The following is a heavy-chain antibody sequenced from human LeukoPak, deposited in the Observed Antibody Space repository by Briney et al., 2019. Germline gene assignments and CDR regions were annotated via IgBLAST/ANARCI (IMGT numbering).Heavy chain of an antibody. J-gene: IGHJ4*02. Sequence: SETLSLTCSVSGVSISAYYWSWIRQSAGNRLEWIGRIYPGEGIYATATTSYNPSFKSRVTMSGDTSKNQLSLKLSSVTATDTAVYYCARDPTTVTTIFDSWGQGILVTVSS. CDR1: GVSISAYY. CDR2: IYPGEGIYATATT. V-gene: IGHV4-4*07. CDR3: ARDPTTVTTIFDS. D-gene: IGHD4-11*01.